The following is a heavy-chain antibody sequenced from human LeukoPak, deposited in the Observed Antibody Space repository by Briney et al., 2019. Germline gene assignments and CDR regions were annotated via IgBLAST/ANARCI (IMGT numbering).Heavy chain of an antibody. Sequence: PSETLSLTCAVYGGSFSGYYWSWIRQPPGKGLEWIGEINHSGSTNYNPSLKSRVTISVDTSKNQFSLKLSSVTAADTAVYYCARGDMVRGGHDYWGQGTLVTVSS. CDR3: ARGDMVRGGHDY. J-gene: IGHJ4*02. CDR1: GGSFSGYY. CDR2: INHSGST. D-gene: IGHD3-10*01. V-gene: IGHV4-34*01.